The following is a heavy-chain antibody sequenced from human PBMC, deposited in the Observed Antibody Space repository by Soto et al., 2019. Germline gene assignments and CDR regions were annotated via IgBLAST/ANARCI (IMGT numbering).Heavy chain of an antibody. CDR1: GFTFSSYE. J-gene: IGHJ5*02. V-gene: IGHV3-48*03. Sequence: PGGSLRLSCAASGFTFSSYEMNWVRQAPGKGLEWVSYISSSGSTIYYADSVKGRFTISRDNAKNSLYLQMNSLRAEDTAVYYCARERPYYYDSSGPRWFDPWGQGT. CDR2: ISSSGSTI. CDR3: ARERPYYYDSSGPRWFDP. D-gene: IGHD3-22*01.